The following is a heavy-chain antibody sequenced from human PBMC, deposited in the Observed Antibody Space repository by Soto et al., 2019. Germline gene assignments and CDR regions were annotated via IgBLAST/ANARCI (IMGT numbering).Heavy chain of an antibody. CDR1: GFSLSTHGVG. CDR2: IYWDDDK. Sequence: QITLKESGPTLVKPTQTLTLTCTFSGFSLSTHGVGVGWIRQPAGKALEWLALIYWDDDKRYSASLNSRLTXXKXPSKNQVVLTMTNVDPVDTATYYCAHAMLYCTGGSCSTWFDSWGPGTLVTVSS. V-gene: IGHV2-5*02. J-gene: IGHJ5*01. D-gene: IGHD2-15*01. CDR3: AHAMLYCTGGSCSTWFDS.